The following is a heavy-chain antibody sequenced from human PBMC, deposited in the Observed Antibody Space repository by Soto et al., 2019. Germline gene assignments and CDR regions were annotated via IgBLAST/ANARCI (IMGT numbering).Heavy chain of an antibody. CDR2: TYYRSKWYN. CDR3: ARSDLFREYSSTYYFDY. J-gene: IGHJ4*02. D-gene: IGHD6-6*01. CDR1: GDSVSSNSAA. Sequence: KQSQTLSLTCAISGDSVSSNSAAWNWIRQSPSRGLEWLGRTYYRSKWYNDYAVSVKSRITINTDTSKNQFSLQLNSVTPEDTAVYYGARSDLFREYSSTYYFDYWGQGTLVTVSS. V-gene: IGHV6-1*01.